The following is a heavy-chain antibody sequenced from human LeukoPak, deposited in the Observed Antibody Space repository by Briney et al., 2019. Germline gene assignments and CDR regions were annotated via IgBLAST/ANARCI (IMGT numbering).Heavy chain of an antibody. CDR2: INHSGST. D-gene: IGHD7-27*01. J-gene: IGHJ4*02. CDR3: ATGGLLGGIDY. Sequence: SETLSLTCAVYGGSFSGYYWSWIRQPPGKGLEGIGEINHSGSTNYNPSLKSRVTISVDTSKNQFSLKLSSVTAADTAVYYCATGGLLGGIDYWGQGTLVTVSS. CDR1: GGSFSGYY. V-gene: IGHV4-34*01.